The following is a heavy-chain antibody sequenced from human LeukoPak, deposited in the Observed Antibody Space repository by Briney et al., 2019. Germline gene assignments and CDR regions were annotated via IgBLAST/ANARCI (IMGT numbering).Heavy chain of an antibody. CDR2: IIPIFGTA. V-gene: IGHV1-69*05. D-gene: IGHD5-12*01. J-gene: IGHJ4*02. CDR1: GGTFSSYA. Sequence: SVKVPCKASGGTFSSYAISWVRQAPGQGLEWMGGIIPIFGTANYAQKFQGRVTITTDESTSTAYMELSSLRSEDTAVYYCARVGVDIVATFMGSFDYWGQGTLVTVSS. CDR3: ARVGVDIVATFMGSFDY.